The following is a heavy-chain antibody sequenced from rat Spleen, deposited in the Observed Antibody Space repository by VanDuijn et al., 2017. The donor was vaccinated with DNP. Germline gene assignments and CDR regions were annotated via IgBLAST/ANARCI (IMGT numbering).Heavy chain of an antibody. CDR1: GYTFTSYY. D-gene: IGHD1-4*01. J-gene: IGHJ1*01. Sequence: QVQLQQSGAELAKPGSSVKISCKASGYTFTSYYISWIKQTTGQGLEYIGYINTGSGGTNYNEKFRGKATLTVDTSSNIAFMQLSSLTPDDSAVYYCARRRLPYWYFDFWGPGSMVTVSS. V-gene: IGHV1-43*01. CDR3: ARRRLPYWYFDF. CDR2: INTGSGGT.